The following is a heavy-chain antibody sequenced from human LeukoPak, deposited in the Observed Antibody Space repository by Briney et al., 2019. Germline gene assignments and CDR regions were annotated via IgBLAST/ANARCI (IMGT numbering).Heavy chain of an antibody. D-gene: IGHD3-22*01. CDR1: GYTFTSYD. V-gene: IGHV1-8*01. Sequence: ASVKVSCKASGYTFTSYDINRVRQATGQGLEWMGWMNPNSGNTGYAQKFQGRVTMTRNTSISTAYMELSSLRSEDTAVYYCARGRYYYDSSGYTPSDDYWGQGTLVTVSS. J-gene: IGHJ4*02. CDR3: ARGRYYYDSSGYTPSDDY. CDR2: MNPNSGNT.